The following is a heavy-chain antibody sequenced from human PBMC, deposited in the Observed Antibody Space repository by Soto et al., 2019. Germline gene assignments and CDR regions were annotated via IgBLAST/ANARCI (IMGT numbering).Heavy chain of an antibody. Sequence: QVRLVESGGGVVQPGGSLRLSCAASGFGFSNYAIHWVRQAPGKGLEWVALVAHDGGNKYYGDGVKGRFTISRDNSKNTLDLQMNSLRAEDTAVYYCALLEGGPQGNFDYWGQGILVTVSS. CDR1: GFGFSNYA. CDR3: ALLEGGPQGNFDY. J-gene: IGHJ4*02. V-gene: IGHV3-30*03. D-gene: IGHD3-10*01. CDR2: VAHDGGNK.